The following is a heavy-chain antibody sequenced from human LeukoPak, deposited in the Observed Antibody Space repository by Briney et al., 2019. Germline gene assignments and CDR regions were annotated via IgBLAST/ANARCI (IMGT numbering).Heavy chain of an antibody. J-gene: IGHJ4*02. CDR2: IKQDGSEI. CDR1: GFIFRNYW. V-gene: IGHV3-7*01. CDR3: ARPSLNTGSYFDY. D-gene: IGHD1-26*01. Sequence: PGGSPRLSCEASGFIFRNYWMSWVRQAPGKGLEWVANIKQDGSEIYYVDSVRGRFTIPRDNAKNSLYLQMNSLRAEDTAVYYCARPSLNTGSYFDYWGQGILVSVSS.